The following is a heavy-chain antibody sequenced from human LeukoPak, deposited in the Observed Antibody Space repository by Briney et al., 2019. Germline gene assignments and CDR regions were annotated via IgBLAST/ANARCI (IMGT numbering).Heavy chain of an antibody. Sequence: GGSLRLSCAASGFTFSNHGMHWVRQAPRKGPEWMALIWYDGSNKYYGDSVKGRFTISTDNSKNTVYLQMNSLRAEDTGVYYCARDRLEAVTDDDYFDYWGQGTLVTVSS. V-gene: IGHV3-33*01. D-gene: IGHD2-21*02. J-gene: IGHJ4*02. CDR3: ARDRLEAVTDDDYFDY. CDR1: GFTFSNHG. CDR2: IWYDGSNK.